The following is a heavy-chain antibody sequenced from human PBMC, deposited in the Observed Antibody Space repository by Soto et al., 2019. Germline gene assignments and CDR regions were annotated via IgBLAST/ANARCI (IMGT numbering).Heavy chain of an antibody. Sequence: QVQLQQWGAGLLKPSETLSLTCAVYGGSFSGYYWSWIRQPPGKGLEWIGEINHSGSTNYNPSLKSRVTISVDTSKNQFSLKLSSLTAADTAVYYCARAIAAAVYYFDYWGQGTLVTVSS. CDR1: GGSFSGYY. CDR3: ARAIAAAVYYFDY. CDR2: INHSGST. V-gene: IGHV4-34*01. D-gene: IGHD6-13*01. J-gene: IGHJ4*02.